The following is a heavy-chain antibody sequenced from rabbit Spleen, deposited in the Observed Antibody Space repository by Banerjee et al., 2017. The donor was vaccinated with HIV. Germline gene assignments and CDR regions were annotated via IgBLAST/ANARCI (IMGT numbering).Heavy chain of an antibody. V-gene: IGHV1S40*01. CDR1: GFSFSAGYY. CDR2: IHGGSINII. Sequence: QSLEESGGGQVQPEGSLTLTCTASGFSFSAGYYVCWIRQAPGKGLEWIACIHGGSINIIYYASWAKGRFTISKTSSTTVTLQMTSLTAADTATYFCARFYAGYGDFGYAAMWGPGSLVTVS. D-gene: IGHD7-1*01. CDR3: ARFYAGYGDFGYAAM. J-gene: IGHJ4*01.